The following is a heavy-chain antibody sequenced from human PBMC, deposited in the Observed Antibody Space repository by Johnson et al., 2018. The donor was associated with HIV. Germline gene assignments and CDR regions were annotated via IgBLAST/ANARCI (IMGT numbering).Heavy chain of an antibody. CDR2: IKQDGSEK. D-gene: IGHD6-13*01. CDR3: AKEEGIAAAGGAFDI. J-gene: IGHJ3*02. Sequence: VHLVESGGGLVQPGGSLRLSCAASGFTFSTYWMSWVRQAPGKGLEWVANIKQDGSEKYYVDSVKGRFTISRDNSKNTLYLQMNSLRAEDTAVYYCAKEEGIAAAGGAFDIWGQGTMVTVSS. CDR1: GFTFSTYW. V-gene: IGHV3-7*03.